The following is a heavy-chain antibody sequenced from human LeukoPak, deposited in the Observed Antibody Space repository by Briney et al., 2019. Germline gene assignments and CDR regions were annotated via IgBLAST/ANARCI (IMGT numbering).Heavy chain of an antibody. CDR3: ARETQALVNWFDP. Sequence: SETLSLTCTVSGDSISSGDYYWSWIRQPPGKGLEWIGYIYYSGSTNYNPSLKSRVTVSVDTSKNLFSLKLSSVTAADTAVYYCARETQALVNWFDPWGQGTLVTVSS. V-gene: IGHV4-61*08. CDR1: GDSISSGDYY. J-gene: IGHJ5*02. CDR2: IYYSGST.